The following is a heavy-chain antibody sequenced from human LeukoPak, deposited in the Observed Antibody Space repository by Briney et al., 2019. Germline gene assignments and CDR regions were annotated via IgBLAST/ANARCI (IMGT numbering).Heavy chain of an antibody. CDR1: GGTFSSYA. CDR3: ARGWIQLWLPGELGY. J-gene: IGHJ4*02. Sequence: ASVKVSCKASGGTFSSYAITWVRQAPGQGLEWMGGITPNFGTAKYAQKFQGRVTIITGESTSTAYMELSSLRSEDTAVYYCARGWIQLWLPGELGYWGQGTLVTVSS. V-gene: IGHV1-69*05. CDR2: ITPNFGTA. D-gene: IGHD5-18*01.